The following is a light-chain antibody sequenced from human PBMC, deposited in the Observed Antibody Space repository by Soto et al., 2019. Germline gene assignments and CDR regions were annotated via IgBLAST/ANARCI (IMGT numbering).Light chain of an antibody. J-gene: IGLJ1*01. CDR2: GNT. CDR1: SSNIGAGYD. V-gene: IGLV1-40*01. CDR3: QSYDSSLSAHYV. Sequence: QSVLTQPPSVSGAPGQRVTISCTGSSSNIGAGYDVHWYQQVPGTAPKLLIYGNTNRPSGVPDRFSGSKSDTSASLAITGLQAEDEADYYCQSYDSSLSAHYVFGTGTQLTVL.